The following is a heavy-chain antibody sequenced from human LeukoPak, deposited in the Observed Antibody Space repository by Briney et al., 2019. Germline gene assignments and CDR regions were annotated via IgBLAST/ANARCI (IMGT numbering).Heavy chain of an antibody. J-gene: IGHJ4*02. CDR1: GFTFSSYG. Sequence: GGSLRLSCAASGFTFSSYGMHWVRQAPGKGLEWVAFIRYDGNNKYYVDSVKGRFTISRDNSKNTLYLQMNSLRAEDTAVYYCAISTVTTSDFDYWGQGTLVTVSS. CDR3: AISTVTTSDFDY. CDR2: IRYDGNNK. V-gene: IGHV3-30*02. D-gene: IGHD4-17*01.